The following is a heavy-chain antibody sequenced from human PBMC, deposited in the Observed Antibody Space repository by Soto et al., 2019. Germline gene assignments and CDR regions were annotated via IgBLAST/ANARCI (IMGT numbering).Heavy chain of an antibody. V-gene: IGHV3-11*01. D-gene: IGHD3-22*01. CDR3: ARDFPSVKDYYDSSETGY. J-gene: IGHJ4*02. CDR1: GFTFSDYY. CDR2: ISSSGSTI. Sequence: GGSLRLSCAASGFTFSDYYMSWIRQAPGKGLEWVSYISSSGSTIYYADSVKGRFTISRDNAKNSLYLQMNSLRAEDTAVYYCARDFPSVKDYYDSSETGYWGQGTLVTVS.